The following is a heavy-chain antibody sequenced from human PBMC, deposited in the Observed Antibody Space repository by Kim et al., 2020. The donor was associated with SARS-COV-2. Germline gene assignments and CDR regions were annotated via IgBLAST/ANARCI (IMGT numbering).Heavy chain of an antibody. Sequence: GGSLRLSCAASGFTFSSYAMHWVRQAPGKGLEWVAVISYDGSNKYYADSVKGRFTISRDNSKNTLYLQMNSLRAEDTAVYYCARDPHVDTAMVSLYYYYGMDVWGQGTTVTVSS. J-gene: IGHJ6*02. CDR2: ISYDGSNK. CDR1: GFTFSSYA. CDR3: ARDPHVDTAMVSLYYYYGMDV. D-gene: IGHD5-18*01. V-gene: IGHV3-30*04.